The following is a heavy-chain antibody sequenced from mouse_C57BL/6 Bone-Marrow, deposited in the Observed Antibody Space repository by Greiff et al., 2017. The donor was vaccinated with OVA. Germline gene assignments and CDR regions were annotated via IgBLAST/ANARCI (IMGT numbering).Heavy chain of an antibody. V-gene: IGHV8-12*01. CDR3: ARRQGYYYNYFDY. CDR2: IYWDDDK. Sequence: QVTLKESGPGILQSSQTLSLTCSFSGFSLSTSGMGVSWIRQPSGKGLEWLAHIYWDDDKRYNPSLKSRLTISKDTSRNQVFLKITSVDTADTATYYCARRQGYYYNYFDYWGQGTTLTVSS. J-gene: IGHJ2*01. D-gene: IGHD1-1*01. CDR1: GFSLSTSGMG.